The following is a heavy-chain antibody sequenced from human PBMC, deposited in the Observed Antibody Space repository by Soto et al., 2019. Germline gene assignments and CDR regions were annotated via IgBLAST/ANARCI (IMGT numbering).Heavy chain of an antibody. D-gene: IGHD2-2*01. CDR3: ASIPDIVVVPAAYDAFDI. V-gene: IGHV3-66*01. Sequence: VQLVESGGGLVQPGGSLRLSCAASGLTVSSNYMSWVRQAPGKGLEWVSVIYSGGSTYYADSVKGRFAISRDNSKNTLYLQMNSLRAEDTAVYYCASIPDIVVVPAAYDAFDIWGQGTMVTVSS. CDR2: IYSGGST. CDR1: GLTVSSNY. J-gene: IGHJ3*02.